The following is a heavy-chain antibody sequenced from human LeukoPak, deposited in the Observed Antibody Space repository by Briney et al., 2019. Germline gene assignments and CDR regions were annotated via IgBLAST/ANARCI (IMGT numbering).Heavy chain of an antibody. CDR3: TPAPRGYCSGGSCSYAFDI. V-gene: IGHV3-15*01. CDR2: IKSKSDGGKR. J-gene: IGHJ3*02. Sequence: TTGGSLRLSCAASGITFTNAWMSWVRQAPGKGLEWVGRIKSKSDGGKRDYATPVKGRFTITRDDKKNSRYLQMKTPKTEDTAVYYCTPAPRGYCSGGSCSYAFDIWGQGTMVTVSS. D-gene: IGHD2-15*01. CDR1: GITFTNAW.